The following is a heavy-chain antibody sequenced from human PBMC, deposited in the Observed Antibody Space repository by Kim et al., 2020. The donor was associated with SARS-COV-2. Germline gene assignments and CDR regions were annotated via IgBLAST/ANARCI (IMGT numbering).Heavy chain of an antibody. D-gene: IGHD6-19*01. CDR1: GDRVSSNSAA. CDR3: ARVGDSSGWSSGYYGMGV. J-gene: IGHJ6*02. CDR2: TYYRSKWYN. Sequence: SQTLSLTCAISGDRVSSNSAAWNWIRQSPSRGLEWLGRTYYRSKWYNDYAVSVKSRITINPDTSKNQFSLQLNSVTPEDTAVYYCARVGDSSGWSSGYYGMGVWGHGNTGTVSS. V-gene: IGHV6-1*01.